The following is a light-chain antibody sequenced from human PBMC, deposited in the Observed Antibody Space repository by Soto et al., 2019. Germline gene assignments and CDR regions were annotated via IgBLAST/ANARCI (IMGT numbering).Light chain of an antibody. CDR2: DAS. CDR3: QHYGDSPGFT. J-gene: IGKJ3*01. CDR1: QSVGSSY. V-gene: IGKV3-20*01. Sequence: EIVFTQSPGTLSLSPGERATLSCRASQSVGSSYLAWYQQKPGQAPRLLIFDASTRATGIPDRFSGSGSGTDFTLTISRLEPEDFAVYYCQHYGDSPGFTFGPGTKVDIK.